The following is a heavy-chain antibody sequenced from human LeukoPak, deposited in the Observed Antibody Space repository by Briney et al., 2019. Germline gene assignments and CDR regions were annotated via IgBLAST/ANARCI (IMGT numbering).Heavy chain of an antibody. V-gene: IGHV1-2*04. CDR3: ARAEGWLPPYNFDY. CDR1: GYTFTGYY. Sequence: ASVKVSCKASGYTFTGYYMHWVRQAPGQGLEWMGWINPNSGGTNYAQKFQGWVTMTRDTSISTAYMELSRLRSDDTAVYYCARAEGWLPPYNFDYWGQGTLVTVSS. D-gene: IGHD5-24*01. J-gene: IGHJ4*02. CDR2: INPNSGGT.